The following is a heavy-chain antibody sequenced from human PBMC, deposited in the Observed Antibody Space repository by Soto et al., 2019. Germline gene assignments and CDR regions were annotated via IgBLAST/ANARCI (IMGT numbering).Heavy chain of an antibody. J-gene: IGHJ1*01. D-gene: IGHD6-19*01. V-gene: IGHV3-23*01. CDR1: GFTFSSYA. CDR3: AKDKLSGWYFFQH. CDR2: ISGSGGST. Sequence: EVQLLESGGGLVQPGGSLRLSCAASGFTFSSYAMSWVRQAPGKGLEWVSAISGSGGSTYYADSVKGRFTSSRDNSKNTLYLQMNSLRAEDTAVYYCAKDKLSGWYFFQHWGQGTLVTVSS.